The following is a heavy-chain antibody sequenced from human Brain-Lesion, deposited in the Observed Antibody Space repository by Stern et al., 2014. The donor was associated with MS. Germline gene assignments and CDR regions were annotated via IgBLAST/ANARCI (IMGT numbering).Heavy chain of an antibody. J-gene: IGHJ4*02. CDR2: INPKRVGT. D-gene: IGHD3-22*01. Sequence: VLPVQSGAEVTKPGASVQVSCKASGYTFNDYYMHWVRQAPGPGLEWMGWINPKRVGTNYAQKFQGWVTMTRDTSINTAYMELSRLRSDDTAVYYFATYYYDSTGYNDFWGQGTLVTVSS. V-gene: IGHV1-2*04. CDR3: ATYYYDSTGYNDF. CDR1: GYTFNDYY.